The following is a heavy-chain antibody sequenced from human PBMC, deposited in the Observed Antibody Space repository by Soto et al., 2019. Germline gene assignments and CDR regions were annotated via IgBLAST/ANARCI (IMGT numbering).Heavy chain of an antibody. CDR3: ARDNFWSGPSYYYYYGMDV. CDR2: IYYSGST. J-gene: IGHJ6*02. V-gene: IGHV4-39*02. D-gene: IGHD3-3*01. Sequence: PSETLSLTCTVSRGSISSSSSYWGWISQPPGKGLEWIGSIYYSGSTYYNPSLKSRVTISVDTSKNQFSLKLSSVTAADTAVYYCARDNFWSGPSYYYYYGMDVWGQGTTVT. CDR1: RGSISSSSSY.